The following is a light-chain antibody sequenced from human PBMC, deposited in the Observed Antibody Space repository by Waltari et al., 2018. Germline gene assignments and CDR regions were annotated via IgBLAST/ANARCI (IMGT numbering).Light chain of an antibody. Sequence: EIVMTQSPATLSVSPGERATLSYRASQSISSNLAWYQQKPGQPPRLLIYGASTRATGIAARFSGSGSGTEFTLTISSLQSEDFAVYYCQHYNNWPPWTFGQGTKVELK. CDR2: GAS. V-gene: IGKV3-15*01. CDR1: QSISSN. CDR3: QHYNNWPPWT. J-gene: IGKJ1*01.